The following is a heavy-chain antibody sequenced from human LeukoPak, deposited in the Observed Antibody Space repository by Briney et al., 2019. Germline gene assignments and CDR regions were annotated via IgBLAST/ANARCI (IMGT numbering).Heavy chain of an antibody. CDR2: IIPIFGTA. Sequence: SVKVSCKASGGTFSSHGFSWVRQAPGQGLEWMGGIIPIFGTANYAQKFQGRVTITTDDSTSTGYMELSSLRSEDTAVYYCARRWPHSSGYYLFDYWGQGTLVTVSS. V-gene: IGHV1-69*05. CDR1: GGTFSSHG. CDR3: ARRWPHSSGYYLFDY. J-gene: IGHJ4*02. D-gene: IGHD3-22*01.